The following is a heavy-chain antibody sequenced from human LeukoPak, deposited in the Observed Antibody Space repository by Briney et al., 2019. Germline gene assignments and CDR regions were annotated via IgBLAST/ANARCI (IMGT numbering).Heavy chain of an antibody. Sequence: GGSLRLSCAASGFTFSSYAMHWVRQAPGKGLEWVAVISYDGSNKYYADSVKGRFTISRDNSKNTLYLQMNSLRAEDTAAYYCARVRVYAFDIWGQGTMVTVSS. J-gene: IGHJ3*02. V-gene: IGHV3-30-3*01. CDR2: ISYDGSNK. CDR3: ARVRVYAFDI. CDR1: GFTFSSYA. D-gene: IGHD1-14*01.